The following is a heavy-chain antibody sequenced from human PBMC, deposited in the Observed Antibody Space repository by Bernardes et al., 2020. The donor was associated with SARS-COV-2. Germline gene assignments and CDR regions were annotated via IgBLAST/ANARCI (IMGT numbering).Heavy chain of an antibody. CDR1: GGSISSVGYY. J-gene: IGHJ3*02. CDR3: ARGFGITMIVVVMGAFDI. V-gene: IGHV4-31*03. Sequence: SETLSLTCTVSGGSISSVGYYWSWIRQHPGKGLEWIGYIYYSGSTYYNPSLKSRVTISVDTSKNQFSLKLSSVTAADTAVYYCARGFGITMIVVVMGAFDIWGKGTMVTVSS. D-gene: IGHD3-22*01. CDR2: IYYSGST.